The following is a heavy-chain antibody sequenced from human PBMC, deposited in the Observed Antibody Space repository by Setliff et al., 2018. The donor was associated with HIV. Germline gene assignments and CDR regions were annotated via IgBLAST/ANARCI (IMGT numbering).Heavy chain of an antibody. CDR3: ARSPSYRSSWEYYFDY. CDR2: IYTSRGT. Sequence: SETLSLTCTVSGGSISGYHWNWLRQTPGKGLEWIGYIYTSRGTNYNHSLRTRVIISVDTSNQFSLKLSSVTAADAAVYYCARSPSYRSSWEYYFDYWGQVIRVTVS. J-gene: IGHJ4*02. D-gene: IGHD6-13*01. V-gene: IGHV4-4*09. CDR1: GGSISGYH.